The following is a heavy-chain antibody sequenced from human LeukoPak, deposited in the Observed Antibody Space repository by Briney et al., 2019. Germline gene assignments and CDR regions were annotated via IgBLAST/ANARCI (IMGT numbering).Heavy chain of an antibody. V-gene: IGHV3-30-3*02. J-gene: IGHJ6*03. D-gene: IGHD1-26*01. CDR2: ISYDGSNK. CDR1: GFTFSSYA. Sequence: GGSLRLSCAASGFTFSSYAMHWVRQAPGKGLEWVAVISYDGSNKYYADSVKGRFTISRDNSKNTLYLQMNSLRAEDTAVYYCAKSGGSYYNYYYYMDVWGKGXTVXVSS. CDR3: AKSGGSYYNYYYYMDV.